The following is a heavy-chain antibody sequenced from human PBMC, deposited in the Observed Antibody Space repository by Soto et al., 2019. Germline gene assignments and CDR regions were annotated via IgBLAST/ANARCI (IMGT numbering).Heavy chain of an antibody. CDR3: AKDKERGGYDSDFDS. CDR2: ITGGNT. CDR1: GFPFGTYG. J-gene: IGHJ4*02. Sequence: GGSLRLSCAASGFPFGTYGMGWVRQSPGKGLEWVSTITGGNTYYAASVKGRFTISRDNYKNTLYLQMSSLRAEDTALYYCAKDKERGGYDSDFDSWGQGTLVPVSS. V-gene: IGHV3-23*01. D-gene: IGHD3-3*01.